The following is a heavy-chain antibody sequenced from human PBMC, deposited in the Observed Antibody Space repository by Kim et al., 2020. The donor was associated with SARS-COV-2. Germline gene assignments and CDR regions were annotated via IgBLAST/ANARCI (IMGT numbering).Heavy chain of an antibody. D-gene: IGHD6-13*01. Sequence: YSQKFQGRVTITRDTSASTAYMELSSLRSEDTAVYYCARDLFSSWYFFDYWGQGTLVTVSS. CDR3: ARDLFSSWYFFDY. J-gene: IGHJ4*02. V-gene: IGHV1-3*01.